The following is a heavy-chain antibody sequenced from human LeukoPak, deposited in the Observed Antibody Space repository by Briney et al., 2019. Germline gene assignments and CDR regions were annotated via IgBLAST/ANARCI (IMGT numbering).Heavy chain of an antibody. CDR2: IYYSGST. CDR3: ASSAGWYYYGMDV. Sequence: SETLSLTCAVYGGSFSGYYWSWIRQPPGKGLEWIGYIYYSGSTNYNPSLKSRVTISVDTSKNQFSLKLSSVTAADTAVYYCASSAGWYYYGMDVWGQGTTVTVSS. V-gene: IGHV4-59*08. J-gene: IGHJ6*02. CDR1: GGSFSGYY.